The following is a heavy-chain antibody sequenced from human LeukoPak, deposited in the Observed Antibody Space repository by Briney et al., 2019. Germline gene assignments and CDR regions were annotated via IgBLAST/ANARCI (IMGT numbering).Heavy chain of an antibody. Sequence: AGGSLRLSCAASGFTFDDYAMHWVRQAPGKGLEWVSLISGDGGSTYYADSVKGRFTISRDNSKNSLYLQMTSLRTEDTALYYCAKDQKPPSGSYSYYYGMDVWGQGTTVTVSS. CDR2: ISGDGGST. V-gene: IGHV3-43*02. D-gene: IGHD1-26*01. CDR1: GFTFDDYA. CDR3: AKDQKPPSGSYSYYYGMDV. J-gene: IGHJ6*02.